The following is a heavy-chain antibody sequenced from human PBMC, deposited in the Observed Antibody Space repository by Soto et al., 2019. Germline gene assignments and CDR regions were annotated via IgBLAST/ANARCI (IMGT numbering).Heavy chain of an antibody. CDR2: ISAYNGNT. CDR3: ARVVRGPYYDFWSGYFELDY. CDR1: GYTFTSYG. D-gene: IGHD3-3*01. Sequence: GASVKVSCKASGYTFTSYGISWLRQSPGQGLEWMGWISAYNGNTNYAQKLQGRVTMTTDTSTSTAYMELRSPRSDDTAVYYCARVVRGPYYDFWSGYFELDYWGQGTLVTVSS. V-gene: IGHV1-18*04. J-gene: IGHJ4*02.